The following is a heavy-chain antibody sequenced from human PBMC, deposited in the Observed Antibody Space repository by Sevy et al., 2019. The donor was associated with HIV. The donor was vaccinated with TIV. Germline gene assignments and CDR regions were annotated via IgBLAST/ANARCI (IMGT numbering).Heavy chain of an antibody. CDR2: IRAYNGNT. V-gene: IGHV1-18*01. CDR1: GYTFTSYG. J-gene: IGHJ6*02. D-gene: IGHD3-16*02. Sequence: ASVKVSYKASGYTFTSYGISWVRQAPGQGLEWMGWIRAYNGNTNYAQKLQGRVTMTTDTSTSTAYMELRSLRSDDTAVYYCARWSQDTSIENYYYYYGMDVWGQGTTVTVSS. CDR3: ARWSQDTSIENYYYYYGMDV.